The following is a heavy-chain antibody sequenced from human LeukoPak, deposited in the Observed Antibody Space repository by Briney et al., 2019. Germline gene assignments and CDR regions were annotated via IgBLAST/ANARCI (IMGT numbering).Heavy chain of an antibody. V-gene: IGHV3-21*01. CDR1: GFTFSSYS. CDR2: IGSSSSYI. CDR3: ASSDFWSGTVNDY. Sequence: PGGSLRLSCAASGFTFSSYSMNWVRQAPGKGLEWVSSIGSSSSYIYYADSVKGRFTISRDNAKNSLYLQMNSLRAEDTAVYYCASSDFWSGTVNDYWGQGTLVTVSS. D-gene: IGHD3-3*01. J-gene: IGHJ4*02.